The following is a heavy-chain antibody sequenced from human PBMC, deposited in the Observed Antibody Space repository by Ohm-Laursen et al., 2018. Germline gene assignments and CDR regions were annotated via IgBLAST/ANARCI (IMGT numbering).Heavy chain of an antibody. Sequence: SLRLSCAATGFTFSNAWMSWVRQAPGKGLEWVGRIKRKADGETTDYAAPVKDRLTISRDDSKTTLYLQMNSLKTEDTAVYYWATGLPADDAFNIWGQGTMVTVSS. CDR3: ATGLPADDAFNI. V-gene: IGHV3-15*01. CDR2: IKRKADGETT. J-gene: IGHJ3*02. CDR1: GFTFSNAW.